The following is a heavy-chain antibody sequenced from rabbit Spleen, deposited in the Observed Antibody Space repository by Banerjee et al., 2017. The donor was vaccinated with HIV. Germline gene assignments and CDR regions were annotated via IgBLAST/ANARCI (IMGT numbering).Heavy chain of an antibody. Sequence: QSLEESGGGLVQPEGSLTLTCTTSGFSFSSSYYICWVRQAPGKGLEWIACIYGGDGSTVYASWAKGRFTISRTSSTSVTLQMTSLTAADTATYFCARDTGSSFSSYGMDLWGQGTLVTVS. V-gene: IGHV1S40*01. CDR1: GFSFSSSYY. CDR3: ARDTGSSFSSYGMDL. D-gene: IGHD8-1*01. CDR2: IYGGDGST. J-gene: IGHJ6*01.